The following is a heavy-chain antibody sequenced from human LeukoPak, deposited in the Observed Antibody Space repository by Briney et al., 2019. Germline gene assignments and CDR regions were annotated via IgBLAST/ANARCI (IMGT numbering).Heavy chain of an antibody. J-gene: IGHJ4*02. CDR3: ARFAPPRGQWLERGLDY. Sequence: SETLSLTCTVSGGSIGSYYWSWIRQPPGKGLEWIGYIYYSGSTNYNPSLKSRVTISVDTSKNQFSLKLSSVTAADTAVYYCARFAPPRGQWLERGLDYWGQGTLVTVSS. CDR2: IYYSGST. V-gene: IGHV4-59*01. CDR1: GGSIGSYY. D-gene: IGHD6-19*01.